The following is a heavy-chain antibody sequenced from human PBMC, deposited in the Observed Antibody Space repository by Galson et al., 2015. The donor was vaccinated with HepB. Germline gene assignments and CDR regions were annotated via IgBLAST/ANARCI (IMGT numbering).Heavy chain of an antibody. CDR2: IIPILGIA. D-gene: IGHD3-10*01. V-gene: IGHV1-69*02. CDR3: ARGLAYYGSGSPSYYGMDV. J-gene: IGHJ6*02. Sequence: SVKVSCKASGGTFSSYTTSWVRQAPGQGLEWMGRIIPILGIANYAQKFQGRVTITADKSTSTAYMELSSLRSEDTAVYYCARGLAYYGSGSPSYYGMDVWGQGTTVTVSS. CDR1: GGTFSSYT.